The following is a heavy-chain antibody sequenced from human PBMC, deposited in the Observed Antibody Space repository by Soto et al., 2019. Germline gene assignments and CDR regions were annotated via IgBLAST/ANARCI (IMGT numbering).Heavy chain of an antibody. CDR3: ARDLGTYFSSTSCGGYYYYGMDV. CDR2: ISAYNGNT. J-gene: IGHJ6*02. V-gene: IGHV1-18*01. Sequence: APVKVSCKASGYTFTSYGISWVRQAPGQGIEWMGWISAYNGNTNYAQKLQGRVTMTTDTSTSTAYMELRSLRSDDTAVYYCARDLGTYFSSTSCGGYYYYGMDVWGQGTTVTVSS. D-gene: IGHD2-2*01. CDR1: GYTFTSYG.